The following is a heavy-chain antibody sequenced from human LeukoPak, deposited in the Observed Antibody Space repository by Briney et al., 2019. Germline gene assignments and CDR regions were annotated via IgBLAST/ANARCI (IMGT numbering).Heavy chain of an antibody. CDR3: ARAGYCSSTSCIRFDY. Sequence: ASVKLSCKASGGTFSSYAISWVRQAPGQGLEWMGSIIPIIGIANYAKKFQGRVTITADKSPSTAYRELSSLRSEDTAVYYCARAGYCSSTSCIRFDYWGQGTLVTVSS. V-gene: IGHV1-69*04. CDR2: IIPIIGIA. CDR1: GGTFSSYA. J-gene: IGHJ4*02. D-gene: IGHD2-2*01.